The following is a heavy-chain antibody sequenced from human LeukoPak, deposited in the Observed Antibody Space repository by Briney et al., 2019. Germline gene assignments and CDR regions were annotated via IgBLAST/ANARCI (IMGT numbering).Heavy chain of an antibody. CDR3: ARLGAMVRGVIAHFDY. CDR2: IYPGDSDT. CDR1: GYSFTSYW. J-gene: IGHJ4*02. V-gene: IGHV5-51*01. D-gene: IGHD3-10*01. Sequence: GESLKISCKGSGYSFTSYWIGWVRQMPGKGLEWMGIIYPGDSDTRYSPSFQGRVTISADKSISTAYLQWSSLKASDTAMYYCARLGAMVRGVIAHFDYWGQGTLVTVSS.